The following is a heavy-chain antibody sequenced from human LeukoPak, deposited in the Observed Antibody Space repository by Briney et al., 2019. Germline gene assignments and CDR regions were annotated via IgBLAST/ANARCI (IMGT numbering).Heavy chain of an antibody. CDR3: ATDKGFSAFDI. CDR2: IDGDGSQK. Sequence: PGGSLRLSCVASGFTFINYWMAWVRQAPGKGLEWVANIDGDGSQKYYVDSVKGRFTISRDNARNSLFLQMNSLRAEDTALYYCATDKGFSAFDIWGHGTLVIVSS. V-gene: IGHV3-7*03. CDR1: GFTFINYW. J-gene: IGHJ3*02.